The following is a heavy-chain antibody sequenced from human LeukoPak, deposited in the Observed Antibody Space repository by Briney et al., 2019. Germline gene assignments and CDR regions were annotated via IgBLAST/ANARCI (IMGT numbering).Heavy chain of an antibody. J-gene: IGHJ5*02. V-gene: IGHV5-51*01. CDR3: AKQRCIGDSCYRGEADWFDP. D-gene: IGHD2-15*01. CDR1: GSSFTSFW. CDR2: IYPGDSET. Sequence: GASLQISCKGSGSSFTSFWIGWVRQLPGKGLEWMGIIYPGDSETLYSPSFQGQVTISADKSINTAYLQWSSLKASDSAMYYCAKQRCIGDSCYRGEADWFDPWGQGTLVTVSS.